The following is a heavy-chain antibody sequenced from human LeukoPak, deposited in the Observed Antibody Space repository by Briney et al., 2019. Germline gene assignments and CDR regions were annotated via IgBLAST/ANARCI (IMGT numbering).Heavy chain of an antibody. Sequence: SQTLSLTCAVSGGSISSGGYSWSWIRQPPGKGLEWIGYIYHSGSTYYNPSLKSRVTISVDRSKNQFSLKLSSVTAADTAVYYCARDRYDYVWGSSNWSDPWGQGTLVTVSS. J-gene: IGHJ5*02. CDR1: GGSISSGGYS. V-gene: IGHV4-30-2*01. CDR3: ARDRYDYVWGSSNWSDP. CDR2: IYHSGST. D-gene: IGHD3-16*01.